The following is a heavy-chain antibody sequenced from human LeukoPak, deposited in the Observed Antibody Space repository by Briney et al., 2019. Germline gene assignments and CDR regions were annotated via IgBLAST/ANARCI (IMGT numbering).Heavy chain of an antibody. CDR1: GYTFTSYY. D-gene: IGHD2/OR15-2a*01. Sequence: ASVKVSCKASGYTFTSYYMHWVRQAPGQGLEWMGIINPSGGSTSYAQKFQGRVTMTRDTSTSTVYMELSSLRSEDTAVCYCARAPNSPWFDPWGQGTLVTVSS. J-gene: IGHJ5*02. CDR2: INPSGGST. V-gene: IGHV1-46*01. CDR3: ARAPNSPWFDP.